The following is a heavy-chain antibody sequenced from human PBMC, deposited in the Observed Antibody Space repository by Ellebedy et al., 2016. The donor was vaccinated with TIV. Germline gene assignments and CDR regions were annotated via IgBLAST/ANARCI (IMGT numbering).Heavy chain of an antibody. V-gene: IGHV5-10-1*01. Sequence: GESLKISCKGSGYTFTSYWITWVRQMPGKGPEWMGRIDPSDSYTNYSPSFQGHVTISADKSISTAYLQWSSLKTSDTAMYYCARRGENYYSSGTYYSDYWGQGTLVTVSS. CDR1: GYTFTSYW. CDR3: ARRGENYYSSGTYYSDY. CDR2: IDPSDSYT. J-gene: IGHJ4*02. D-gene: IGHD3-10*01.